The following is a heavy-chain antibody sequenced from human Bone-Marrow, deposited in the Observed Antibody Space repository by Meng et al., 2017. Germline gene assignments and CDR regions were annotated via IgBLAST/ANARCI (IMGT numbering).Heavy chain of an antibody. CDR3: ARGPWYFNILTGYSPPHFDY. Sequence: GGSLRLSCKGSGYSFTTYWIGWVRQMPEKGLEWMGIIYPGDSDTRYSPSFQGQVTISDARSLTTAYLQWSSLKASDTAMYYCARGPWYFNILTGYSPPHFDYWGQGTPVTVSS. D-gene: IGHD3-9*01. CDR1: GYSFTTYW. V-gene: IGHV5-51*01. J-gene: IGHJ4*02. CDR2: IYPGDSDT.